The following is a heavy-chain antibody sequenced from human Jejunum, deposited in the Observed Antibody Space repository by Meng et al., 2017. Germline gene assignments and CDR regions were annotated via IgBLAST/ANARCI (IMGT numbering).Heavy chain of an antibody. V-gene: IGHV3-30*01. Sequence: QVQLGGLWGGGVQPGGSLSSSCAASGFTFSSYAMHCVRQAPGKGLEWLAVISDDGTRQYYPDSVKGRLTISRDNSRNTLFVQMNSLSAEDTAVYYCAKDGGIGFTDFDYWGQGTLVTVSS. CDR2: ISDDGTRQ. J-gene: IGHJ4*02. D-gene: IGHD3-3*01. CDR3: AKDGGIGFTDFDY. CDR1: GFTFSSYA.